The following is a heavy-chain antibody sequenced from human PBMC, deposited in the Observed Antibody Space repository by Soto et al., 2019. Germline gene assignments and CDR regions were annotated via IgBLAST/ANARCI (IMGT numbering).Heavy chain of an antibody. Sequence: ASVKVSCKASGYSFTNYAIHWVRQAPGQGLEWMGWINAGNGNPKYSQSFQGRVTITRDTSATTAYMELSSLTSEDTAVYYCGRDLTTVTHPFDYWGQGTLVTVSS. CDR3: GRDLTTVTHPFDY. J-gene: IGHJ4*01. CDR1: GYSFTNYA. D-gene: IGHD4-17*01. CDR2: INAGNGNP. V-gene: IGHV1-3*01.